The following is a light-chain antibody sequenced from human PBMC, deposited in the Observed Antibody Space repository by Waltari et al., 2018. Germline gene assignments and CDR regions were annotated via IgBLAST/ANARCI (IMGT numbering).Light chain of an antibody. CDR3: SSYAGSNGMV. CDR2: EVS. J-gene: IGLJ3*02. V-gene: IGLV2-8*01. CDR1: HSDIGAYNY. Sequence: QSALTQPPSASGSPGQSVTLSCTGTHSDIGAYNYVSWYQQYPGKAPRVVIYEVSQRPPGVPGRFSGSKSGNTASLTVSGLQAEDEAEYHCSSYAGSNGMVFGGGTKVTVL.